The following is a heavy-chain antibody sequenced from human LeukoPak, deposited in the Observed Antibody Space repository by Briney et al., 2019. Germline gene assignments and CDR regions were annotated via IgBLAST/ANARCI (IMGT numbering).Heavy chain of an antibody. D-gene: IGHD2-15*01. CDR3: VRVKGSYFDF. V-gene: IGHV3-48*01. CDR2: ISSSGSAI. CDR1: GFPLISYS. J-gene: IGHJ4*02. Sequence: GGSLSLSCAASGFPLISYSINWVRQAPGKGLEWVSYISSSGSAIYYVDSVKGRFTVSRDNAKNSLFLQMNSPRAEDTAVYYCVRVKGSYFDFWGQGAMVTVCS.